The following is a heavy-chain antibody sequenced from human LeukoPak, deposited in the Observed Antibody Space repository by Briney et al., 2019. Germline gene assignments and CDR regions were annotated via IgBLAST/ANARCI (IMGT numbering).Heavy chain of an antibody. D-gene: IGHD5-24*01. J-gene: IGHJ4*02. CDR3: ARERNYYFDY. Sequence: PGGSLRLSCTVSGFTFSTYLMHWVRQAPGKGLEWVSSITGDCNYIFYADSVKGRFTISRDNAQNSLFLELNSLRGEDTAVYYCARERNYYFDYWGQGALVTVSS. CDR2: ITGDCNYI. CDR1: GFTFSTYL. V-gene: IGHV3-21*01.